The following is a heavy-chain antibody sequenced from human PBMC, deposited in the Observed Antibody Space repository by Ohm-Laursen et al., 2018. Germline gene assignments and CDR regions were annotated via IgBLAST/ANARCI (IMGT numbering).Heavy chain of an antibody. CDR1: GYTFTSYG. CDR2: ISAYNGNT. Sequence: ASVKVSCKASGYTFTSYGISWVRQAPGQGLEWMGWISAYNGNTNYAQKLQGRVTMTTDTSTSTAYMELRSLRSDDTAVYYCARDPTKYCGGDCYSGDYWGQGTLVTVFS. V-gene: IGHV1-18*01. CDR3: ARDPTKYCGGDCYSGDY. D-gene: IGHD2-21*02. J-gene: IGHJ4*02.